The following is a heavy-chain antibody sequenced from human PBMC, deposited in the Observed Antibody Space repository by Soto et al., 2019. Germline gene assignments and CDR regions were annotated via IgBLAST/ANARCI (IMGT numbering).Heavy chain of an antibody. J-gene: IGHJ4*02. Sequence: EVQLVESGGGSVQPGRSLRLSCVASGFTFESYAMHWVRQVPGKGLEWVSGISWNSGSIGYEDSVKGRFNISTDNAQKSLYLEMNSLRVEDTAFYYCVKDIHEQWLVSHFEYWGQGALVTVSS. V-gene: IGHV3-9*01. D-gene: IGHD6-19*01. CDR3: VKDIHEQWLVSHFEY. CDR1: GFTFESYA. CDR2: ISWNSGSI.